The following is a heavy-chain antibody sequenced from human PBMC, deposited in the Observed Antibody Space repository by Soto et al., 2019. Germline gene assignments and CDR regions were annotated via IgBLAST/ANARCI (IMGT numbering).Heavy chain of an antibody. CDR1: GGSISSYY. CDR2: IYYSGST. J-gene: IGHJ6*02. CDR3: ARGETYYDFWSGYYPPLSMDV. V-gene: IGHV4-59*01. Sequence: SETLSLTCTVSGGSISSYYWSWIRQPPGKGLECIGYIYYSGSTNYNPSLKSRVTISVDTSKNQFSLKLSSVTAADTAVYYCARGETYYDFWSGYYPPLSMDVWGQGTTVTVSS. D-gene: IGHD3-3*01.